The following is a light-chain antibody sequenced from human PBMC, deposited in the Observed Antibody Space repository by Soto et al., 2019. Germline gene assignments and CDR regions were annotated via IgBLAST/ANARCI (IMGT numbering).Light chain of an antibody. V-gene: IGLV2-23*01. CDR2: EDT. J-gene: IGLJ3*02. CDR3: CSYTTTHPWL. CDR1: SSDVGSYNL. Sequence: QSVLTQPASVSGSPGQSITISCAVTSSDVGSYNLVSWYQQLPGRAPKLIIYEDTKRPSGVSDRFSGSKSGHTASLTISGLQAEDEADYYCCSYTTTHPWLFDGGTKLTVL.